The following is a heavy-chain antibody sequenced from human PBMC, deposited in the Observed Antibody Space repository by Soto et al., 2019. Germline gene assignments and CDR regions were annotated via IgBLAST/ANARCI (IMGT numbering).Heavy chain of an antibody. D-gene: IGHD1-20*01. J-gene: IGHJ4*02. CDR3: ARLSAMVSAFDY. V-gene: IGHV4-59*01. CDR1: GGSISSYY. Sequence: SETLSLTCTVSGGSISSYYWSWIRQPPGKGLEWIGYIYYNGNTNYAQKLQGRVTMTTDTSTSTAYMELRSLRSDDTAVYYCARLSAMVSAFDYWGRGTLVTVSS. CDR2: IYYNGNT.